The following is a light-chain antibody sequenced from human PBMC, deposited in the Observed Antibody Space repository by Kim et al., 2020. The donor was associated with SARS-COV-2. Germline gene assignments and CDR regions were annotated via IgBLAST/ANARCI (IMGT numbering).Light chain of an antibody. CDR3: APWDDSLNGYV. CDR2: SNN. J-gene: IGLJ1*01. CDR1: SSNNGSNT. V-gene: IGLV1-44*01. Sequence: GQRVTISCSGTSSNNGSNTVNWYQQLPGTAPKLLISSNNQRPSGVPDRFSGSKSGTSASLAISGLQSEDEADYYCAPWDDSLNGYVFGTGTKVTVL.